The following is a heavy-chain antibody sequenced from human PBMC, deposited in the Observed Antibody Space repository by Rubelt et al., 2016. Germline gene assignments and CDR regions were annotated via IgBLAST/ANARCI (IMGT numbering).Heavy chain of an antibody. V-gene: IGHV3-7*01. CDR3: ARVAYSSNWYPDF. J-gene: IGHJ4*02. CDR2: IKQDGSEK. D-gene: IGHD2-2*01. Sequence: RSLRLSCAASGFTFSDYAMHWVRQAPGKGLEWVANIKQDGSEKFYADSVKGRFTISRDNAKNSLFLQVNSLRDEDTAVYYCARVAYSSNWYPDFWGQGTLVTVSS. CDR1: GFTFSDYA.